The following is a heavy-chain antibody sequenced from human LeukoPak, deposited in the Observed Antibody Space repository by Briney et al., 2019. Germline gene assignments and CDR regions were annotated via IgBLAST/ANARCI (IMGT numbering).Heavy chain of an antibody. J-gene: IGHJ4*02. D-gene: IGHD3-10*01. V-gene: IGHV4-38-2*02. CDR3: ARHGGVYYYGSGSDY. CDR2: MYHSGST. Sequence: PSETLSLTCTVSGYSISSGYYWGWIRQPPGKGLEWIGNMYHSGSTYYNPSLKSRLTISEDTSKNQFSLKLSSVTAADTAVYYCARHGGVYYYGSGSDYWGQGTLVTVSS. CDR1: GYSISSGYY.